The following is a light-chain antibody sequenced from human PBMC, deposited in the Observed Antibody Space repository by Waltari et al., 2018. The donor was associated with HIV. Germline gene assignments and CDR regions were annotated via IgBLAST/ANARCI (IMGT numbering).Light chain of an antibody. CDR2: GAS. J-gene: IGKJ2*01. Sequence: EIVLTQSPGTLSLSPGERATLSCRASQSVSSSYLAWYQQKSGQAPRLLIYGASSRATGIPDRFSGSGSGTDFTLTISRLEPEDFAMYYCQQYGSSPLMLTFGQGTNLEIK. V-gene: IGKV3-20*01. CDR3: QQYGSSPLMLT. CDR1: QSVSSSY.